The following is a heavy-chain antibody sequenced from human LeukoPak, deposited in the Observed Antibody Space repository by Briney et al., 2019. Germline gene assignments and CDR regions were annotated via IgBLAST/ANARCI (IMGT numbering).Heavy chain of an antibody. V-gene: IGHV3-30-3*01. CDR2: VSNDGNIQ. Sequence: PGGSLRLSCAASGFTFTYYAMHWVRQVPGKGLHWVAVVSNDGNIQDYTDSVKGRFIISRDDSKNTVYLQMNSLTVDDTAMYYCARGPDPVVRGPRRAFDLWGQGTMVTVSS. J-gene: IGHJ3*01. CDR1: GFTFTYYA. CDR3: ARGPDPVVRGPRRAFDL. D-gene: IGHD3-10*01.